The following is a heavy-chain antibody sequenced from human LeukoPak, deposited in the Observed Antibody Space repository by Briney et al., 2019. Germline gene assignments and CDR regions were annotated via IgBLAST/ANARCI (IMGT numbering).Heavy chain of an antibody. CDR3: ARILDNWSNI. V-gene: IGHV4-34*01. CDR1: GGSISSYY. CDR2: INHSGST. Sequence: SETLSLTCTVSGGSISSYYWSWIRQPPGKGLEWIGEINHSGSTNYNPSLKSRVTIPVDTSKNQFSLKPSSVTAADTAVYYCARILDNWSNIWGQGTMVTVSS. D-gene: IGHD1-20*01. J-gene: IGHJ3*02.